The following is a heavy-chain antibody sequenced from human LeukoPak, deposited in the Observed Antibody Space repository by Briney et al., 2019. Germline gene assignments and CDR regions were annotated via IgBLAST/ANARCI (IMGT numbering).Heavy chain of an antibody. J-gene: IGHJ4*02. D-gene: IGHD2-2*03. V-gene: IGHV4-39*01. CDR1: GGSINSGSYY. CDR3: ARQDGSLIDY. CDR2: IYYSGST. Sequence: SETLSLTCTVSGGSINSGSYYWGWIRQPPGKGLEWIGSIYYSGSTYYNPSLKSRVTISVDTSKNQFSLKLSSVTAADTAVYYCARQDGSLIDYWGQGTLVTVSS.